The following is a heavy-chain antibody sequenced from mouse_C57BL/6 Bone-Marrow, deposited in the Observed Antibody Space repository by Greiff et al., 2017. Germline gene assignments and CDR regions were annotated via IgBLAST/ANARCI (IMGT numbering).Heavy chain of an antibody. D-gene: IGHD1-1*01. CDR2: IDPANGNT. CDR3: ARTRGFITTVVPFDY. Sequence: VQLKESVAELVRPGASVKLSCTASGFNIKNTYMHWVKQRPEQGLEWIGRIDPANGNTKYAPKFQGKATITADTSSNTAYLQLSSLTSEDTAIYYCARTRGFITTVVPFDYWGQGTTLTVSS. V-gene: IGHV14-3*01. CDR1: GFNIKNTY. J-gene: IGHJ2*01.